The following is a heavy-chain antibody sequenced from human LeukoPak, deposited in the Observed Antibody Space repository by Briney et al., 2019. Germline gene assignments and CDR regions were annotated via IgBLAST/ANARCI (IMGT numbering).Heavy chain of an antibody. CDR1: GASIRSYF. V-gene: IGHV4-59*01. CDR2: VYDNDIT. Sequence: PSETLSLTCSVSGASIRSYFWSWIRQPPGKGLEWIGYVYDNDITNFNPSLEIRVTILVDTSKSQFSLKLRSVTAADTAVYYCARGLVLATDDAFDIWGPGTMVTVSS. D-gene: IGHD5-12*01. CDR3: ARGLVLATDDAFDI. J-gene: IGHJ3*02.